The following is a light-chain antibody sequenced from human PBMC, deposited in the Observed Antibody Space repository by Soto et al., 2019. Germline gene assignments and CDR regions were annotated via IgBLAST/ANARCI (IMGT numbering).Light chain of an antibody. CDR2: GAS. V-gene: IGKV3-15*01. CDR3: HQYNNWPVT. Sequence: EIVMTQSPATLSVSPGERATLSCRASQSVSTNLAWYQQKPGQAPRLLIYGASTRATVVPARFSGSGSGTEFTLTISSLPSEDFAVYFCHQYNNWPVTFGGGTKVEIK. J-gene: IGKJ4*01. CDR1: QSVSTN.